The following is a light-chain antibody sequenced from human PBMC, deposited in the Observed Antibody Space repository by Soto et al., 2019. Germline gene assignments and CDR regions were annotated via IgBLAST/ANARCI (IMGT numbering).Light chain of an antibody. CDR2: GAS. V-gene: IGKV3-15*01. J-gene: IGKJ1*01. CDR1: QSVGIN. CDR3: QQFNDWPRT. Sequence: EIVMTQSAATLSVSPLERATLSCTASQSVGINLAWYQQAPGQAPRLLIYGASTRATGIPARFSGSGSGTEFTLTISSLQSEDFALYYCQQFNDWPRTFGQGTKV.